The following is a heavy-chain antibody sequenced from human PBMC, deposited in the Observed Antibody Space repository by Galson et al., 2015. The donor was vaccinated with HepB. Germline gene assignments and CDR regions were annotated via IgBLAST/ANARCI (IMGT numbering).Heavy chain of an antibody. CDR3: ARESITMIARRNGAFDI. D-gene: IGHD3-22*01. J-gene: IGHJ3*02. CDR1: GGSISSNNHY. V-gene: IGHV4-39*02. Sequence: SETLSLTCTVSGGSISSNNHYWGWIRQPPGKGLEWIGNIFYSGSIYYNASLKSPVTRSVDTSKNQFSLSLSSVTAADTAVYFCARESITMIARRNGAFDIWGQGTMVIVSS. CDR2: IFYSGSI.